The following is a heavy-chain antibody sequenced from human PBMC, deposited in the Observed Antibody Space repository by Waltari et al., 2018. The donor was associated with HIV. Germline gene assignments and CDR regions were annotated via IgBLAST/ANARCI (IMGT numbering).Heavy chain of an antibody. Sequence: QVQLQESGPGLVKPSQTLSLTCTVSGGSISSGSYYWSWIRQPAGKGLEWIGRIYTSGSPHYNPSLKSRVTISVDTSKNQFSLKLSSVTAADTAVYYCARLPYSGSYYFDYWGQGTLVTVSS. CDR1: GGSISSGSYY. CDR3: ARLPYSGSYYFDY. V-gene: IGHV4-61*02. CDR2: IYTSGSP. J-gene: IGHJ4*02. D-gene: IGHD1-26*01.